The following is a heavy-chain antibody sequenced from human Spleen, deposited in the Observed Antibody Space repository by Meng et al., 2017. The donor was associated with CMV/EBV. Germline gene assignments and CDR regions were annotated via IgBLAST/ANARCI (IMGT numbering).Heavy chain of an antibody. Sequence: GGSLRLSCTGFGFTFDDYTMHWVRHAPGKGQEWVSLISWDGDNTYYADSVKGRFAISRDNSKSSLYLQMNGLRREDTSLYYCAKDLMGSSWFNSGFDSWGQGTLVTVSS. J-gene: IGHJ4*02. V-gene: IGHV3-43*01. CDR3: AKDLMGSSWFNSGFDS. D-gene: IGHD6-13*01. CDR2: ISWDGDNT. CDR1: GFTFDDYT.